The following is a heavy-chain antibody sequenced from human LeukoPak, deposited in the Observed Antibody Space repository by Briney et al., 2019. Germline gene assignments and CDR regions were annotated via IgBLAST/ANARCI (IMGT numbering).Heavy chain of an antibody. V-gene: IGHV3-7*01. CDR3: ARDLTGEGVGAFDI. J-gene: IGHJ3*02. D-gene: IGHD7-27*01. CDR2: MKQDGSEK. Sequence: KPGGSLRLSCAASGFTFSRYWMTWVRQAPGKGLEWVAHMKQDGSEKYYVDSVKGRFTISRDNDKTSLYLQMSSLRAEDTAVYYCARDLTGEGVGAFDIWGQGTWSPSLQ. CDR1: GFTFSRYW.